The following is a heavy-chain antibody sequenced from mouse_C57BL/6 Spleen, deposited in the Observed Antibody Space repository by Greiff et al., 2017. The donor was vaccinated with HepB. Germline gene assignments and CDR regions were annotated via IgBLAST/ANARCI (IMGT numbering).Heavy chain of an antibody. J-gene: IGHJ2*01. CDR1: GYTFTSYT. D-gene: IGHD1-1*01. V-gene: IGHV1-4*01. Sequence: VKLVESGAELARPGASVKMSCKASGYTFTSYTMHWVKQRPGQGLEWIGYINPSSGYTKYNQKFKDKATLTADKSSSTAYMQLSSLTSEDSAVYYCARGTTVFDYWGQGTTLTVSS. CDR3: ARGTTVFDY. CDR2: INPSSGYT.